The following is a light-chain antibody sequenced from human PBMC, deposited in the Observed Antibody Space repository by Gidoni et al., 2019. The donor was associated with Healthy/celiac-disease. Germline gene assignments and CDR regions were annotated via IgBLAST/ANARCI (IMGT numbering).Light chain of an antibody. CDR1: QSVSSSY. CDR2: GAS. J-gene: IGKJ2*01. CDR3: QQYGSSPAYT. V-gene: IGKV3-20*01. Sequence: VLTQSPGTLSLSPGERATLSCRASQSVSSSYLAWYQQKPGQAPRLLIYGASSRATGIPDRCSGSGSGTDFTLTISRLEPEDFAVYYCQQYGSSPAYTFGQGTKLEIK.